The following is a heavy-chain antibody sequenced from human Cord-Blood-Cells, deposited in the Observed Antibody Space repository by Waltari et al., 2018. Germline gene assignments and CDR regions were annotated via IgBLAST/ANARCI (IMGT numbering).Heavy chain of an antibody. CDR2: ISYDGSNK. CDR1: CFAFSRSV. Sequence: QVQLVESGGGVVQPGRSLRLSCAASCFAFSRSVIHWVSQAPGKGLEWVAVISYDGSNKYYADSVKGRFTISRDNSKNTLYLQMNSLRAEDTAVYYCAGYGGRTFDIWGQGTMVTVSS. V-gene: IGHV3-30-3*01. J-gene: IGHJ3*02. CDR3: AGYGGRTFDI. D-gene: IGHD4-17*01.